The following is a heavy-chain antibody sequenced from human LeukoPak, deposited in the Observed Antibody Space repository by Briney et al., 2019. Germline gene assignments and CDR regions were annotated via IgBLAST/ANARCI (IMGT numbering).Heavy chain of an antibody. V-gene: IGHV3-30*03. CDR2: ISYDGSNK. Sequence: GGSLRLSCAASGFPFSSYSMTWVRQAPGKGLEWVAVISYDGSNKYYADSVKGRFTISRDNSKNTLYLQMNSLRAEDTAVYYCATYDFWSGYPFPYFDYWGQGTLVTVSS. CDR1: GFPFSSYS. J-gene: IGHJ4*02. CDR3: ATYDFWSGYPFPYFDY. D-gene: IGHD3-3*01.